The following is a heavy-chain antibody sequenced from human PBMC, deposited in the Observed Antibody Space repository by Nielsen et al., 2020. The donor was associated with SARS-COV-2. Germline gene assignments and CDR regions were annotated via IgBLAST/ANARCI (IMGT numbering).Heavy chain of an antibody. CDR2: ISDDNTI. V-gene: IGHV3-48*01. CDR1: GFIFNTYG. Sequence: GESLKISCEASGFIFNTYGMNWVRQAPGKGLEWISYISDDNTIFYADSVKGRFTISRDNSKNTLYLQMNSLRTEDTAVYYCASPAQGSSGTYYYYGLDVWGQGTTVTVSS. J-gene: IGHJ6*02. D-gene: IGHD1-26*01. CDR3: ASPAQGSSGTYYYYGLDV.